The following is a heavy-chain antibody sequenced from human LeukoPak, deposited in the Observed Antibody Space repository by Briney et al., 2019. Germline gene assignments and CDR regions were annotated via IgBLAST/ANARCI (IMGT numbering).Heavy chain of an antibody. CDR2: ISWNSGSI. CDR3: ARENVLLWFGELRDNWFDP. V-gene: IGHV3-9*01. CDR1: GFTFDDYA. D-gene: IGHD3-10*01. Sequence: GGSLRLSCAASGFTFDDYAMHWVRQAPGKGLEWVSGISWNSGSIGYADSVKGRFTISRDNAKNSLYLQMNSLRAEDTAVYYCARENVLLWFGELRDNWFDPWGQGTLVTVSS. J-gene: IGHJ5*02.